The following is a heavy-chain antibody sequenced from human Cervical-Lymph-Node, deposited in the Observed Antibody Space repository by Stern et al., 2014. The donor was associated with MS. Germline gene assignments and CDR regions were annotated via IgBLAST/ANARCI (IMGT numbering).Heavy chain of an antibody. CDR1: GGTFSSYA. CDR2: IIPRFDTA. Sequence: QVQLVQSGAEVKKPGSSVKVSCRASGGTFSSYAISWVRQAPGQGLEWMGGIIPRFDTATYAKKFQDRVKITADESTRTAYMELSSLRSEDTAVYYCAKETGHWFDPWGQGTLVSVSS. J-gene: IGHJ5*02. V-gene: IGHV1-69*01. CDR3: AKETGHWFDP.